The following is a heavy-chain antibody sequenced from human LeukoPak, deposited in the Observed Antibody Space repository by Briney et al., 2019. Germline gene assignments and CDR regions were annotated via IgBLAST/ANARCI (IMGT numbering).Heavy chain of an antibody. CDR3: ARDLDGDHHPFYFGY. V-gene: IGHV1-18*01. D-gene: IGHD4-17*01. CDR2: ISAYNGNT. CDR1: GYTFTSYG. J-gene: IGHJ4*02. Sequence: ASVKVSCKASGYTFTSYGISWVRQAPGQGLEWMGWISAYNGNTNYAQKLQGRVTMTTDTSTSTAYMELRSLRSDDTAVYYCARDLDGDHHPFYFGYWGQGTLVTVSS.